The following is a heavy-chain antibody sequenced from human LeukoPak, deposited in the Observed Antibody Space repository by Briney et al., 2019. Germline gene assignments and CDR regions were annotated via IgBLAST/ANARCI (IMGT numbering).Heavy chain of an antibody. Sequence: GGPLRLSCAASGFTFWNYAMHWVRQAPGKGLEWVATLTYDGSDKDYADSVKGRFTISRDNSKNTLYLQMNGLRAEDTAVYFCARDLAESYLFDYWGQGTLVTVSS. J-gene: IGHJ4*02. CDR2: LTYDGSDK. CDR1: GFTFWNYA. CDR3: ARDLAESYLFDY. V-gene: IGHV3-30-3*01. D-gene: IGHD3-10*01.